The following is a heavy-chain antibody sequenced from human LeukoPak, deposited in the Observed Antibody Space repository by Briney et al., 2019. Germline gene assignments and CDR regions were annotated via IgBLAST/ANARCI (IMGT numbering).Heavy chain of an antibody. D-gene: IGHD6-13*01. Sequence: ASVKVSCKASGYTFTSYAMHWVRQAPGQRLEWMGWINAGNGNTKYSQKFQGRVTITRDTSASTAYMELSSLRSEDTAVYYCARGYSSSWHTYFDYWGQGTLVTVSS. V-gene: IGHV1-3*01. CDR1: GYTFTSYA. CDR2: INAGNGNT. CDR3: ARGYSSSWHTYFDY. J-gene: IGHJ4*02.